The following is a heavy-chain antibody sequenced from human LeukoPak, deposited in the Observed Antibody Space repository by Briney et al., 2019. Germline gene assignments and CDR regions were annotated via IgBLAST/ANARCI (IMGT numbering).Heavy chain of an antibody. V-gene: IGHV1-69*01. D-gene: IGHD4-11*01. CDR1: GGTFSNNA. J-gene: IGHJ6*03. CDR3: ATSGYRNSFGGNYYYYMDV. CDR2: IIPIFGTA. Sequence: GASMKVSCKASGGTFSNNAISWVRQAPGQGLEWMGGIIPIFGTADYPQKFQDRATITADESTSTAYMELSSLRSEDTAVYYCATSGYRNSFGGNYYYYMDVWDNGTTVTVSS.